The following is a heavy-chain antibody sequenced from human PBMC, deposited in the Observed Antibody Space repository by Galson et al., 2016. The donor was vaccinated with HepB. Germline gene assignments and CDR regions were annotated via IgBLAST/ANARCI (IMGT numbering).Heavy chain of an antibody. CDR3: ARVQMLGRGLDL. CDR2: TYYRSKWSN. D-gene: IGHD2-8*01. V-gene: IGHV6-1*01. CDR1: GDSVSNNNVA. Sequence: CAISGDSVSNNNVAWSWIRQSPSRGLEWLGRTYYRSKWSNDYAVSVASRITINPDTSKNHFSLQPNSVTPEDTAVYYCARVQMLGRGLDLWGQGTTVTVSS. J-gene: IGHJ6*01.